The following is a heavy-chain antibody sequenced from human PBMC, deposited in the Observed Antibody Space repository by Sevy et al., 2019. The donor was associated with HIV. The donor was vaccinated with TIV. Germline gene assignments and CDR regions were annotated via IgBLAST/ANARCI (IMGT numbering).Heavy chain of an antibody. V-gene: IGHV3-66*01. CDR3: AGDRYYDASGYYYYYYGMDV. J-gene: IGHJ6*02. D-gene: IGHD3-22*01. CDR1: GFTLNSYW. CDR2: IYSDGRT. Sequence: GGSLRLSCVASGFTLNSYWMSWVRQAPGKGLELVSVIYSDGRTYYADSVKGRFTISRDKSKNTLYLHMNNLRPEDTAVYYCAGDRYYDASGYYYYYYGMDVWGQGTTVTVSS.